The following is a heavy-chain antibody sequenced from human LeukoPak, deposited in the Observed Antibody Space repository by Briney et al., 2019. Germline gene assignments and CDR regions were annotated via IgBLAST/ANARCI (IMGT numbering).Heavy chain of an antibody. CDR2: IRYDGSNK. J-gene: IGHJ4*02. CDR1: GFTFSSYG. CDR3: AKDRTRSRQNYFDY. D-gene: IGHD1-14*01. V-gene: IGHV3-30*02. Sequence: GGSLRLSCAASGFTFSSYGMHWVRQAPGKGLEWVAFIRYDGSNKYYADSVKGRFTISRDNSKNTLYLQMNSLRAEDTAVYYCAKDRTRSRQNYFDYWGQGTLVTVSS.